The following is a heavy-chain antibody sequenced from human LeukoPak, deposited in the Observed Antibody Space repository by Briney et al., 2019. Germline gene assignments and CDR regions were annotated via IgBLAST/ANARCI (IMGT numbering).Heavy chain of an antibody. CDR3: TRGGAYCGGDCYSFYAFDI. Sequence: PGGSLRLSCAASGFTVSSNYMSWVRQAPGKGLEWVGFIRSKAYGGTTEYAASVKGRFTISRDDSKSIAYLQMNSLKTEDTAVYYCTRGGAYCGGDCYSFYAFDIWGQGTMVTVSS. D-gene: IGHD2-21*02. J-gene: IGHJ3*02. V-gene: IGHV3-49*04. CDR2: IRSKAYGGTT. CDR1: GFTVSSNY.